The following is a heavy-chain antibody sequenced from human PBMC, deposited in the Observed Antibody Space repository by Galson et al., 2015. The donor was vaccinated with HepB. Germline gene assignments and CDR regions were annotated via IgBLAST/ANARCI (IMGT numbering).Heavy chain of an antibody. CDR2: IWYDGSNK. CDR3: ARGGLRYCSGGSCGWFDP. V-gene: IGHV3-33*01. D-gene: IGHD2-15*01. Sequence: SLRLSCAASGFTFSSYGMHWVRQAPGKGLEWVAVIWYDGSNKYYADSVKGRFTISRDNSKNTLYLQMNSLRAEDTAVYYCARGGLRYCSGGSCGWFDPWGQGTLVTVSS. CDR1: GFTFSSYG. J-gene: IGHJ5*02.